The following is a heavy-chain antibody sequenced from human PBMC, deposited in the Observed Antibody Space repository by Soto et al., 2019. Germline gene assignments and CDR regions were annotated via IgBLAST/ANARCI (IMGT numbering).Heavy chain of an antibody. V-gene: IGHV3-23*01. D-gene: IGHD2-15*01. J-gene: IGHJ4*02. CDR1: GFTFSNYA. CDR2: ISGSGEST. Sequence: QLLESGGGLVQPGGSLRLSCAASGFTFSNYAMSWVRQAPGKGLEWVSAISGSGESTFYGDSVKGRFTVSRDNSKNTLYLQMNSLGVEDTAEYYCAKGGGSCCFDCWGQGTLVTVSS. CDR3: AKGGGSCCFDC.